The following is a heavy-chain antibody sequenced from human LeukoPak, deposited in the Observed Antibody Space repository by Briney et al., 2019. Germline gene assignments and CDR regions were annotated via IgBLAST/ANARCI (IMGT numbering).Heavy chain of an antibody. CDR1: GTSFSAHY. J-gene: IGHJ4*02. V-gene: IGHV4-59*11. CDR2: IYYSGST. CDR3: ARGAAGLDSSGASFDY. D-gene: IGHD6-19*01. Sequence: SETLSLTCAVYGTSFSAHYWTWIRQPPGKGLEWIGYIYYSGSTNYNPSLKSRVTISVDKSKNQFSLKLSSVTAADTAVYYCARGAAGLDSSGASFDYWGQGTLVTVSS.